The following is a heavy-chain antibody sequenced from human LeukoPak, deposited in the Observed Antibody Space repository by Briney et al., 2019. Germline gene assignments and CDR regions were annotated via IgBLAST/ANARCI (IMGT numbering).Heavy chain of an antibody. D-gene: IGHD6-19*01. J-gene: IGHJ4*02. CDR2: INSDGSST. CDR3: ARGIAVAGTDY. Sequence: GGSLRLSCAASGFTFSSYWMHWVRQAPGKGLVWVSRINSDGSSTSYADSVKGRFTISRDSAKNTVYLQMNTLRAEDTAMYFCARGIAVAGTDYWGQGTLVTVSS. V-gene: IGHV3-74*01. CDR1: GFTFSSYW.